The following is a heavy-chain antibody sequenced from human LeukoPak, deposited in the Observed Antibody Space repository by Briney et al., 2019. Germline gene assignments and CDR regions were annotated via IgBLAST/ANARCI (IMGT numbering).Heavy chain of an antibody. Sequence: SVKVSCKASGGTFSSYAISWVRQAPGQGLEWMGRIIPIFGTANYAQKFQGRVTITTDESTSTAYMELSSLRSEDTAVYYCARELYGGNSRPDYWGQGTLATVSS. CDR2: IIPIFGTA. CDR1: GGTFSSYA. V-gene: IGHV1-69*05. J-gene: IGHJ4*02. D-gene: IGHD4-23*01. CDR3: ARELYGGNSRPDY.